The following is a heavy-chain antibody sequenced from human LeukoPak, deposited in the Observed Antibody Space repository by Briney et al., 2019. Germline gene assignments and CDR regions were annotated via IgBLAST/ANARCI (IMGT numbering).Heavy chain of an antibody. J-gene: IGHJ6*02. CDR2: INPNSGGT. V-gene: IGHV1-2*02. CDR1: GYTFTGYY. D-gene: IGHD2-2*01. CDR3: ARVSLGYCSSTSCYDLYYYGMDV. Sequence: GASVKVSCKASGYTFTGYYMHWVRQAPGQGLEWMGWINPNSGGTNYAQKLQGRVTMTRDTSISTAYMELSRLRSDDTAVYYCARVSLGYCSSTSCYDLYYYGMDVWGQGTTVTVSS.